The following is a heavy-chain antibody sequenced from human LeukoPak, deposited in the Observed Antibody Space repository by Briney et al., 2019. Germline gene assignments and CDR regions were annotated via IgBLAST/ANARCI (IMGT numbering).Heavy chain of an antibody. V-gene: IGHV1-8*03. D-gene: IGHD5-24*01. CDR2: MNPKTGNT. Sequence: ASVKVSCKASGYTFTNVDINWVRQASGQGLEWMGWMNPKTGNTGYAQKFQARITISRDISISTAYMELSSLTSDDTAVYYCARDSDGQTRADDPFDIWGQGTLVTVSP. CDR3: ARDSDGQTRADDPFDI. J-gene: IGHJ3*02. CDR1: GYTFTNVD.